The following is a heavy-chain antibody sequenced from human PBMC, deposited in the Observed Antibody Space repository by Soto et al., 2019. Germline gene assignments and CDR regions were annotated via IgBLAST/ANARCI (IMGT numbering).Heavy chain of an antibody. Sequence: AAAEVPCRVYGVNLVRQAPGKGLEWVSYITSDRKTIHYADSVKGRFTIFRDSAKNSLYLQMNSLRDEDTAVYYCARSVEGHFDYWGQGTLVTVSS. J-gene: IGHJ4*02. CDR1: EVPCRVYG. V-gene: IGHV3-48*02. CDR3: ARSVEGHFDY. CDR2: ITSDRKTI. D-gene: IGHD6-19*01.